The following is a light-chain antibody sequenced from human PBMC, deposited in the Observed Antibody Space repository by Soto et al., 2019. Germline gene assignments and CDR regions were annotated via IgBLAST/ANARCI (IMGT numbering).Light chain of an antibody. CDR3: QQRHMSPIT. CDR2: GAS. J-gene: IGKJ5*01. Sequence: ELMLPQSPATLYVYQGERATLSCRASQSVSSNLAWYQQKPGQAPRILIYGASTRATGIPPRFSGSGSGTDVTLTISSLEPEDAAVYYCQQRHMSPITFGQGTRLEIK. V-gene: IGKV3-11*01. CDR1: QSVSSN.